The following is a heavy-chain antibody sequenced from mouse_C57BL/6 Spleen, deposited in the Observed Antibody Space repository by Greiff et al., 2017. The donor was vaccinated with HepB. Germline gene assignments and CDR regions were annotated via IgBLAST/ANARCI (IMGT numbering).Heavy chain of an antibody. D-gene: IGHD2-4*01. Sequence: ESGPGLVKPSQSLSLTCSVTGYSITSGYYWNWIRQFPGNKLEWMGYISYDGSNNYNPSLKNRISITRDTSKNQFFLKLNSVTTEDTATYYCARGFYDYESYFDYWGQGTTLTVSS. CDR1: GYSITSGYY. J-gene: IGHJ2*01. V-gene: IGHV3-6*01. CDR3: ARGFYDYESYFDY. CDR2: ISYDGSN.